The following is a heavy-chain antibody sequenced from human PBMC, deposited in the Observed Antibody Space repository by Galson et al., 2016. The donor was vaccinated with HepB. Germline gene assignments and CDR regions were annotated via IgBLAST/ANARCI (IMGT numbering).Heavy chain of an antibody. D-gene: IGHD6-19*01. CDR1: SGSISSTEYY. CDR3: ARLGPAGVGHFDP. V-gene: IGHV4-39*01. J-gene: IGHJ5*02. CDR2: IYYSGNT. Sequence: SETLSPTCRVSSGSISSTEYYWGWIRQPPGRGLEWFGGIYYSGNTYYNPSLKSRVTISVDTSKNQFSLRLTSVTAADTAVYYCARLGPAGVGHFDPWGQGTLVTVSS.